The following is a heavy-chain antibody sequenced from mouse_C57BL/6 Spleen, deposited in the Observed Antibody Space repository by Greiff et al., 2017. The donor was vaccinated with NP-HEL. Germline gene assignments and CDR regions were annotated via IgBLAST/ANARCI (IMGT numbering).Heavy chain of an antibody. CDR3: ARLIYYDYALGV. Sequence: QVQLQQSGPELVRPGVSVKISCKGSGYTFTDYAMHWVKQSHAKSLEWIGVISTYYGDASYNQKFKDKATITVDKSSSTAYMELARLTSEDSAVYYCARLIYYDYALGVWGTGTTVTVSS. J-gene: IGHJ1*03. CDR1: GYTFTDYA. CDR2: ISTYYGDA. D-gene: IGHD2-4*01. V-gene: IGHV1-67*01.